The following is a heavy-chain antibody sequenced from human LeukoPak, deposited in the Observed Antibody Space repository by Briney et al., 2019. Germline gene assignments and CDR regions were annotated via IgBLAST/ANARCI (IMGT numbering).Heavy chain of an antibody. CDR1: GYSFTSYW. CDR3: ASVTGITIFGVVSSWFDP. CDR2: IYPGDSDT. J-gene: IGHJ5*02. Sequence: GESLKISCKGSGYSFTSYWIGWVRQMPGKGLEWMGIIYPGDSDTRYSPSFQGQVTISADKSISTAYLQWSSLKASDTAMYYCASVTGITIFGVVSSWFDPWGQGTLVTVSS. V-gene: IGHV5-51*01. D-gene: IGHD3-3*01.